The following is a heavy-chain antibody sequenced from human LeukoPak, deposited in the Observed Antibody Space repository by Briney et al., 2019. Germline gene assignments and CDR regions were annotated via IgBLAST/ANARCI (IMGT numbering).Heavy chain of an antibody. CDR2: IRYDGNSE. Sequence: GGSLRLSCAASGFSFSSYGMHWVRQAPGKGLEWVAFIRYDGNSEYYADSVKGRFTISRDDSKNTLYLQMNSLRAEDTAVYYCAKLISPYDYWGQGTLVLVSS. V-gene: IGHV3-30*02. J-gene: IGHJ4*02. CDR3: AKLISPYDY. CDR1: GFSFSSYG.